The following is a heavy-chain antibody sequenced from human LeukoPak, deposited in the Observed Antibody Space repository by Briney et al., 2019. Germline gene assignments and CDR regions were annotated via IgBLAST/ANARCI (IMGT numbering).Heavy chain of an antibody. D-gene: IGHD6-19*01. Sequence: GGSLRLSCAASGFTFDDYAMHWVRQAPGKSLEWVSLISGNGGSTYYADSVKGRFTVSRDNSKNSLYLQMNSLKSEDTALYYCAKGTFFGYSSGWYPGYWGQGTQVTVSS. V-gene: IGHV3-43*02. CDR3: AKGTFFGYSSGWYPGY. CDR1: GFTFDDYA. CDR2: ISGNGGST. J-gene: IGHJ4*02.